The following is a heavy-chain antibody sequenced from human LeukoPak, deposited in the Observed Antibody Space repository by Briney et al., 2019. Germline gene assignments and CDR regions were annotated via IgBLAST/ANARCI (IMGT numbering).Heavy chain of an antibody. CDR1: GFTFSSYW. CDR2: IKQDGSEK. V-gene: IGHV3-7*01. D-gene: IGHD3-10*01. CDR3: ARDSTMVRGVITPQFDY. Sequence: PGGSLRLSCAASGFTFSSYWMSWVRQAPGKGLEWVANIKQDGSEKYYVGSVKGRFTISRDNAKNSLYLQMNSLRAEDTAVYYCARDSTMVRGVITPQFDYWGQGTLVTVSS. J-gene: IGHJ4*02.